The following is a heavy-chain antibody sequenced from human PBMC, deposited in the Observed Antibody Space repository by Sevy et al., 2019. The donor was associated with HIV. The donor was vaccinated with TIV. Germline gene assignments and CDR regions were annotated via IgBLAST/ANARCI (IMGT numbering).Heavy chain of an antibody. D-gene: IGHD5-12*01. Sequence: GGSLRLSCAASGFTFSRYAMHWVRQAPGKWLEWVALTSYDGSNKYYADSVKGRFTISRDNSKNTLFLQMNSLRPEDTAVYYCARDRDGTSGFFDSWGQGTLVTVSS. CDR2: TSYDGSNK. CDR1: GFTFSRYA. J-gene: IGHJ4*02. V-gene: IGHV3-30-3*01. CDR3: ARDRDGTSGFFDS.